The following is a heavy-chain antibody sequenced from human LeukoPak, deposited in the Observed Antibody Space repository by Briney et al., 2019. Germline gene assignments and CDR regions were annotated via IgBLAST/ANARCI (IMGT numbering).Heavy chain of an antibody. CDR1: GGSVSSYD. V-gene: IGHV4-59*02. Sequence: SKYRTFPCRVTGGSVSSYDWGGCRHPPGKGLGWRGYIYYRGSTNYTPSLKSRVTISVHTSKNQFSLKLSSVTAADPAVYYCAREAPGYCSGGSCSPLLYYYYYMDVWGKGTTVTVSS. D-gene: IGHD2-15*01. CDR3: AREAPGYCSGGSCSPLLYYYYYMDV. CDR2: IYYRGST. J-gene: IGHJ6*03.